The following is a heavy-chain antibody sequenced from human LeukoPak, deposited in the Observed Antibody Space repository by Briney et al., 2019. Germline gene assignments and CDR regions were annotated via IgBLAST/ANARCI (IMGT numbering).Heavy chain of an antibody. Sequence: GGSLRLSCAASGFTFSSYSMNWVRQAPGKGLEWVSYISSSSSTIYYADSVKGRFIISRDNAKNSLYLQMNSLRAEDTAVYYCARDPTYSYGPVWGQGTLVTVSS. V-gene: IGHV3-48*01. CDR2: ISSSSSTI. CDR1: GFTFSSYS. CDR3: ARDPTYSYGPV. D-gene: IGHD5-18*01. J-gene: IGHJ4*02.